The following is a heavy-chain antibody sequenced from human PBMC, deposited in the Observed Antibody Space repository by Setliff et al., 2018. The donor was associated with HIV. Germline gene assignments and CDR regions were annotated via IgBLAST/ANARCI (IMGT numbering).Heavy chain of an antibody. V-gene: IGHV4-61*09. Sequence: PSETLSLTCTVSGGSISSGNYYWNWIRQPAGKGLEWIGHIYASGSTNYNPSLKSRVTISVDTSKNRFSLKLSSVTAADTAVYYCARGRGDIVLLVYTYPPDYWGQGKLVTVSS. CDR1: GGSISSGNYY. CDR3: ARGRGDIVLLVYTYPPDY. CDR2: IYASGST. D-gene: IGHD2-8*02. J-gene: IGHJ4*02.